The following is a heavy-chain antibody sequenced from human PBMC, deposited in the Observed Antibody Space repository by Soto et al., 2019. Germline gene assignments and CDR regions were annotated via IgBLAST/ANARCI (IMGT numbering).Heavy chain of an antibody. CDR2: ISSAGSNR. Sequence: GSLRLSCAASGFTFSNYAIHWVRQAPGKGLEWLALISSAGSNRYYADSVMGRFAISRDNSKSTSYLQMNSLRTEDTAVYYCTAGKLYPSLDFDYWGQGTLVTVSS. CDR1: GFTFSNYA. V-gene: IGHV3-30*09. D-gene: IGHD2-8*01. J-gene: IGHJ4*02. CDR3: TAGKLYPSLDFDY.